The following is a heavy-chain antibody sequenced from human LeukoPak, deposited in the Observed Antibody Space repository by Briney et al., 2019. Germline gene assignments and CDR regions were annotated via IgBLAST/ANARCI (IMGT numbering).Heavy chain of an antibody. CDR3: ARDLVADAFDI. CDR1: GFTFNSHA. Sequence: PGGSLRLSCAVSGFTFNSHAMSWVRQAPGKGLEWVSTISGSGGITYYADSVKGRFTISRDNAKNSLYLQMNSLRAEDTAVYYCARDLVADAFDIWGQGTMVTVSS. CDR2: ISGSGGIT. V-gene: IGHV3-21*01. D-gene: IGHD2-15*01. J-gene: IGHJ3*02.